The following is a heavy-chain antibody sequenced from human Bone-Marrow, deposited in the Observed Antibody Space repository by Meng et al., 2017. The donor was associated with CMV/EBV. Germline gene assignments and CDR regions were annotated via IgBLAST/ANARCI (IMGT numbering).Heavy chain of an antibody. Sequence: GESLKISCVASGFTFSKWEMNWVCQAPGKGLEWVSYISSSETNIYYPDSVKGRFTISRDNAKNSLYLQMNSLRAEDTAVYYCVTPFLVTPHYWGQGTLVTVSS. CDR1: GFTFSKWE. D-gene: IGHD4-23*01. CDR3: VTPFLVTPHY. CDR2: ISSSETNI. J-gene: IGHJ1*01. V-gene: IGHV3-48*03.